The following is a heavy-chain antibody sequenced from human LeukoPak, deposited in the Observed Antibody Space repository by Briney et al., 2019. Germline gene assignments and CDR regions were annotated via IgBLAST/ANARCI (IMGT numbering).Heavy chain of an antibody. V-gene: IGHV4-34*01. D-gene: IGHD6-13*01. J-gene: IGHJ4*02. CDR2: INHSGST. CDR3: AREGGLAAADH. CDR1: GGSISGYY. Sequence: PSETLSLTCTVSGGSISGYYWSWIRQPPGKGLEWIGEINHSGSTNYNPSLKSRVTISVDTSKNQFSLKLSSVTAADTAVYYCAREGGLAAADHWGQGTLVTVSS.